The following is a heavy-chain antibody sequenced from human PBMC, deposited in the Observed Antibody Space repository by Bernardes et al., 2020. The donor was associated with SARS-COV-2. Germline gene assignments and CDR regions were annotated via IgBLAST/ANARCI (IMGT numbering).Heavy chain of an antibody. CDR1: GPSLTNAW. V-gene: IGHV3-15*05. Sequence: GGSLRLSCAASGPSLTNAWMTWVRQAPGKGLEWVGRIKSKSDGGTIDYAAPVKGRFIISRDDSDNTVYLEMSSLKTDDTAVYYCTTDRGVVWGQGTTVTVSS. CDR2: IKSKSDGGTI. J-gene: IGHJ6*02. CDR3: TTDRGVV. D-gene: IGHD2-8*01.